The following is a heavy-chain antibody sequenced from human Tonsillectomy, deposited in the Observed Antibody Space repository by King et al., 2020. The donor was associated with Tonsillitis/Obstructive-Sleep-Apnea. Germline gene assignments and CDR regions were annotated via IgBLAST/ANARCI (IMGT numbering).Heavy chain of an antibody. J-gene: IGHJ4*02. CDR2: ISGYNGNT. Sequence: VQLVESGAEVKKPGASVKLSCKASGYTFTSHGISWVRQAPGQGLEWMGWISGYNGNTNYAQKLQGRVIMTTDTSTSAAYMELRSLRSDDTAVYYCARAGISIFGVVSVFDYWGQGTLVTVSS. D-gene: IGHD3-3*01. CDR3: ARAGISIFGVVSVFDY. V-gene: IGHV1-18*01. CDR1: GYTFTSHG.